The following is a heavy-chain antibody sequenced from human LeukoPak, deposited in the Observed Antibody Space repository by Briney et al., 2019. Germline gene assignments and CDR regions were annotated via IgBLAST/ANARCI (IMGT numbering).Heavy chain of an antibody. CDR2: IWFDGSVK. D-gene: IGHD3-3*01. Sequence: GGSLRLSCAASGLTFTNAWMSWVRQAPGKGLEWVAAIWFDGSVKHYSDAVKGRFTISRDNSLDTLYLQMNSLRVEDTAMYYCAKDTAIQFLEPAFWGQGTLVTVSS. J-gene: IGHJ4*02. CDR3: AKDTAIQFLEPAF. V-gene: IGHV3-33*06. CDR1: GLTFTNAW.